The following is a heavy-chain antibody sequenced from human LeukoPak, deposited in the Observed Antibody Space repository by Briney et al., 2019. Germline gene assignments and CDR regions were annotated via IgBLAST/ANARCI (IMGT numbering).Heavy chain of an antibody. CDR1: GFTFSSYA. Sequence: GRSLRLSCAASGFTFSSYAMPWVRQAPGKGLEWVAVISYDGSNKYYADSVKGRFTISRDNSKNTLYLQMNSLRAEDTAVYYCAREGATGDFWSGYPDYWGQGTLVTVSS. D-gene: IGHD3-3*01. J-gene: IGHJ4*02. CDR2: ISYDGSNK. V-gene: IGHV3-30-3*01. CDR3: AREGATGDFWSGYPDY.